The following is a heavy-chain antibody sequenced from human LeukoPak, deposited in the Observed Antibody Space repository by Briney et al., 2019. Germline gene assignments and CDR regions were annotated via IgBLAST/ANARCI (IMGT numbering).Heavy chain of an antibody. V-gene: IGHV3-30*18. CDR1: GFFFSSYG. CDR3: AKSTRVNSRDYGMDV. D-gene: IGHD1-7*01. Sequence: GRSLRLSCAASGFFFSSYGMHWVRQAPGKGLEWVAGTSYEGTNKFYGDSVKGRFTISRDNSQNTLCLQMDSLRAEDTAVYYCAKSTRVNSRDYGMDVWGQGTTVTVFS. CDR2: TSYEGTNK. J-gene: IGHJ6*02.